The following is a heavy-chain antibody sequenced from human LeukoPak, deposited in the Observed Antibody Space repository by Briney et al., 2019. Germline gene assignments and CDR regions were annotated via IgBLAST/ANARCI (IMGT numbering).Heavy chain of an antibody. CDR2: ISSSGGSI. CDR3: ARDRPSSTWYEGDAMDV. CDR1: GFTFSSYA. J-gene: IGHJ6*02. V-gene: IGHV3-48*01. D-gene: IGHD6-13*01. Sequence: GGSLRLSCAASGFTFSSYAMNWVRQAPGEGLEWLSYISSSGGSIYYVDSVKGRFTTSRDDARNSLYLQMSSLRVEDTAVYYCARDRPSSTWYEGDAMDVWGQGTMVTVSS.